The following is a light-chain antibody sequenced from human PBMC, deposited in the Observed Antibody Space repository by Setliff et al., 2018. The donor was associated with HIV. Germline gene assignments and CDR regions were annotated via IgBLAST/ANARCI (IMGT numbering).Light chain of an antibody. V-gene: IGLV1-44*01. CDR2: SNN. CDR3: AAWDDSLNAFYV. Sequence: QSVLTQPPSASGTPGQRVTISCSGSSSNIGTNSVNWYQQLPGTAPKLLIYSNNQRPSGVPARFSGSKSCTSASLAISGLQSEDEADYYCAAWDDSLNAFYVFGTGTKVTVL. CDR1: SSNIGTNS. J-gene: IGLJ1*01.